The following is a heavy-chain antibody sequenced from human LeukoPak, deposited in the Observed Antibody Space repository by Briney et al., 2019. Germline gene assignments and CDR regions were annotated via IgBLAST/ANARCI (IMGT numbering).Heavy chain of an antibody. CDR1: GFTFSSYG. D-gene: IGHD3-10*01. CDR3: AHLPGRITMVRGDDY. J-gene: IGHJ4*02. CDR2: IRYDGSNK. Sequence: PGGSLRLSCAASGFTFSSYGMHWVRQAPGKGLEWVAFIRYDGSNKYYADSVKGRFTISRDNSKNTLYLQMNSLRAEDTAVYYCAHLPGRITMVRGDDYWGQGTLVTVSS. V-gene: IGHV3-30*02.